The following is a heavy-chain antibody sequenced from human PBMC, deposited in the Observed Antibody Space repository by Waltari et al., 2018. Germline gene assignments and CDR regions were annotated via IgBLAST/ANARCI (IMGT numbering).Heavy chain of an antibody. Sequence: QVQLQESGPGLVKLSETLSLTCTVSGYSTTSGHYGGWIRQPPGKGLEWIGNVYHSGTTYYNPSLKSRVTMSVDTSKNQFSLKLTSVTAADTAVYYCARCDKRESGWFDPWGQGTLVTVSS. J-gene: IGHJ5*02. D-gene: IGHD3-10*01. CDR3: ARCDKRESGWFDP. CDR2: VYHSGTT. V-gene: IGHV4-38-2*02. CDR1: GYSTTSGHY.